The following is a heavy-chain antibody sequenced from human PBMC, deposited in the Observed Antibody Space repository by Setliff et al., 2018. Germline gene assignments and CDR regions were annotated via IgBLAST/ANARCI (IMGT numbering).Heavy chain of an antibody. Sequence: ASVKVSCKASGYTFSNYGISWVRQAPGQGLEWVGWINDYNGNTIYAQKFQGRVTMTRXXXTRTXXXXXXXXXXXXXAVYYCARKIPPQYYYMDVWGKGTTVTVSS. CDR3: ARKIPPQYYYMDV. CDR1: GYTFSNYG. J-gene: IGHJ6*03. V-gene: IGHV1-18*01. CDR2: INDYNGNT.